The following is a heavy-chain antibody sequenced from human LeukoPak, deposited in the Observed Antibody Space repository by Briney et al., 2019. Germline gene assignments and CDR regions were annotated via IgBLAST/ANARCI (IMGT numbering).Heavy chain of an antibody. CDR2: ISYDGSNK. Sequence: GRSLRLSCAASGFSFRSHTMNWVRQAPGKGLEWVAVISYDGSNKYYADSVKGRFTISRDNSKNTLYLQMNSLRAEDTAVYYCARVPPGVGAAPFDYWGQGTLVTVSS. D-gene: IGHD1-26*01. CDR1: GFSFRSHT. CDR3: ARVPPGVGAAPFDY. V-gene: IGHV3-30-3*01. J-gene: IGHJ4*02.